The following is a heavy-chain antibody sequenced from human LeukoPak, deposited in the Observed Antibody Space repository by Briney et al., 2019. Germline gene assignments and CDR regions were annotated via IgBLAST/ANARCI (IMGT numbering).Heavy chain of an antibody. V-gene: IGHV1-18*01. Sequence: ASVEVSCKASGHTFTSYGISWVRQAPGQGLEWMGWIGGYNGNTHYAQEFQARVTMTTDTSTSTAYMELRSLRADDTAVYYCATDPGGYFDYWGQGTLVTVSS. D-gene: IGHD3-16*01. CDR1: GHTFTSYG. J-gene: IGHJ4*02. CDR2: IGGYNGNT. CDR3: ATDPGGYFDY.